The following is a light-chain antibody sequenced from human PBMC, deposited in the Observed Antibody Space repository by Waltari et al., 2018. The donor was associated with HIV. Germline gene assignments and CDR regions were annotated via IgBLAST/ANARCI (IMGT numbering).Light chain of an antibody. J-gene: IGKJ5*01. Sequence: DIEMTQSPSSLSASVGDRVTITCQASQDIRKFLNWYQQKPGRAPKVLIYDASNLESGVPSRCSGSGSGTDFTFTITGLQPEDIATYYCQQYDNFPITFGQGTRLEIK. V-gene: IGKV1-33*01. CDR2: DAS. CDR3: QQYDNFPIT. CDR1: QDIRKF.